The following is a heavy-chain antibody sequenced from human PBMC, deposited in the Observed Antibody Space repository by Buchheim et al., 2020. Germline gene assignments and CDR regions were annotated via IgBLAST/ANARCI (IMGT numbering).Heavy chain of an antibody. D-gene: IGHD4-17*01. Sequence: EVQLLESGGGLVQPGGSLRLSCAASGFTFSSYAMSWVRQAPGKGLEWVSTLSGTGGSTYYADSVKGRFTIYRDNSKNTLYLHMNSLRAEDTAVYYCAKMEGGLTVTMCPDYWGQGTL. CDR2: LSGTGGST. CDR1: GFTFSSYA. V-gene: IGHV3-23*01. CDR3: AKMEGGLTVTMCPDY. J-gene: IGHJ4*02.